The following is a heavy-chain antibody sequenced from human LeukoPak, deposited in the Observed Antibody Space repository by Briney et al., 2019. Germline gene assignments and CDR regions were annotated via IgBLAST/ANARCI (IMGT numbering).Heavy chain of an antibody. Sequence: SETLSLTCTVSGGSIRSGSYYWSWIRQPAGKGLEWIGRFSTSESGSTDYNPSLMSRVTISVDTSKNQFSLTLSSVTAADTAVYYCARSRYSNFEYYYYMDVWGKGTTVTVSS. CDR1: GGSIRSGSYY. CDR2: FSTSESGST. D-gene: IGHD4-11*01. V-gene: IGHV4-61*02. J-gene: IGHJ6*03. CDR3: ARSRYSNFEYYYYMDV.